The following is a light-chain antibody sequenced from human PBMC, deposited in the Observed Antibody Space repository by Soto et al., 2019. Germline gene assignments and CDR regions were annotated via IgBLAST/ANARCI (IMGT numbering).Light chain of an antibody. Sequence: DIQLTQSPSFLSASVGDRVTITCRARQGIRRYLALYQQRPGRAPKLLIYAASTLQSGLPSRFSVSGSWTDFTLAISGLQPEDWARYDCQQLNSYPRTFGLGTKVEIK. CDR2: AAS. CDR1: QGIRRY. V-gene: IGKV1-9*01. J-gene: IGKJ1*01. CDR3: QQLNSYPRT.